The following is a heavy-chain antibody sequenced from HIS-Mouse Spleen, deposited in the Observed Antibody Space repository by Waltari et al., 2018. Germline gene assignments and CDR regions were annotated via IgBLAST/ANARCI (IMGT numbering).Heavy chain of an antibody. CDR3: AREIPYSSSWYDWYFDL. J-gene: IGHJ2*01. V-gene: IGHV4-39*07. Sequence: QLQLQESGPGLVKHSETLSPTCPVSGGSISSSSYYWGWIRPPPGKVLEWIGSIYYSGSTYYNPSLKSRVTISVDTSKNQFSLKLSSVTAADTAVYYCAREIPYSSSWYDWYFDLWGRGTLVTVSS. D-gene: IGHD6-13*01. CDR2: IYYSGST. CDR1: GGSISSSSYY.